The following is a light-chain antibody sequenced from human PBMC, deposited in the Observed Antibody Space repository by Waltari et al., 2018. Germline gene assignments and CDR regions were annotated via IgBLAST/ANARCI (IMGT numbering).Light chain of an antibody. CDR1: QSVSRD. J-gene: IGKJ1*01. Sequence: EIVLTQSPGTLSLSLGERATVSCRASQSVSRDLAWYHQKPGQTPRLLSYGASTRATGIPDRFSGSGSGTDVSLTISRLEPDDFAVYYCQHYLRIPVTFGQGTTVEI. CDR3: QHYLRIPVT. V-gene: IGKV3-20*01. CDR2: GAS.